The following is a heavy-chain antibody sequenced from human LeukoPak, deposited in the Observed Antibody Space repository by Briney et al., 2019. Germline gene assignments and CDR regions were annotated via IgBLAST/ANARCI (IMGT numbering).Heavy chain of an antibody. CDR3: AREDVDWLHDAFDI. CDR2: INHSGTT. J-gene: IGHJ3*02. CDR1: GGFFGGYY. D-gene: IGHD3-9*01. Sequence: SETLSLTCAVYGGFFGGYYWWWIRQPPGKGLEWVGEINHSGTTNYNPSLKSRVTISVDPSKNQSSLKLSSAAAATTAVYSCAREDVDWLHDAFDIWGQGTMLTVSS. V-gene: IGHV4-34*01.